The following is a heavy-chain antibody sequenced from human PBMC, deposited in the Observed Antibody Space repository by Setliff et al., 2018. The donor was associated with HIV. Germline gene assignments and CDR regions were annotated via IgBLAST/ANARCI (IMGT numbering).Heavy chain of an antibody. CDR1: GYAITSGFY. CDR3: ARGVYYNFWSGYYGNWFDP. J-gene: IGHJ5*02. D-gene: IGHD3-3*01. CDR2: IYHSGTT. V-gene: IGHV4-38-2*01. Sequence: SETLSLTCAVSGYAITSGFYWGWIRQPPGKGLEWIGSIYHSGTTNYNSSLKSRVTMSADTSKNQFSLKLSSVTAADTAVYYCARGVYYNFWSGYYGNWFDPWGQGTLVTVSS.